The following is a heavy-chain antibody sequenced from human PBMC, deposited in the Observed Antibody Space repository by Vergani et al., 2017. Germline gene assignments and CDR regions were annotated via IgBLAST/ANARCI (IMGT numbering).Heavy chain of an antibody. CDR1: GYTFTSYD. CDR3: ARGLGYAPQDWFDP. V-gene: IGHV1-2*02. Sequence: QVQLVQSGAEVKKPGASVKVSCKASGYTFTSYDINWVRQATGQGLEWMGWINPNSGGTNYAQKFQGRVTMTRDTSISTAYMELSRLRSDDTAVYYCARGLGYAPQDWFDPWGQGTLVTVSS. D-gene: IGHD5-12*01. J-gene: IGHJ5*02. CDR2: INPNSGGT.